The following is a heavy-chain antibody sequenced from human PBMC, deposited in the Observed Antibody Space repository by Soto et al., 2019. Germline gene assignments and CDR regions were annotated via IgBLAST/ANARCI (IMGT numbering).Heavy chain of an antibody. D-gene: IGHD3-3*01. CDR2: ISSIGSTI. Sequence: PWGSLRLSCAASVFTFSSYEMNWVRQGPGKGLGWVSYISSIGSTIYYADSVKGRFTISRDNAKNSLYLQMNSLRAEDTAVYYCARDQGGITIFGVVIRGYYYGMDVWGQGTTVTVSS. CDR3: ARDQGGITIFGVVIRGYYYGMDV. CDR1: VFTFSSYE. V-gene: IGHV3-48*03. J-gene: IGHJ6*02.